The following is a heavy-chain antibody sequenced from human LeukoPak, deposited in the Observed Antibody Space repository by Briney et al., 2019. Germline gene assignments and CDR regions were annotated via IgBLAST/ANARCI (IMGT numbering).Heavy chain of an antibody. CDR2: ISWDGGST. CDR3: AKGLYSGSNGGNFDY. J-gene: IGHJ4*02. Sequence: GGSLRLSCAASGFTFDDYAMHWVRQAPGKGLEWVSLISWDGGSTYYADSVKGRFTISRDNSKSSLYLQMNSLRAEDTALYYCAKGLYSGSNGGNFDYWGQGTLVTVSS. D-gene: IGHD1-26*01. V-gene: IGHV3-43D*03. CDR1: GFTFDDYA.